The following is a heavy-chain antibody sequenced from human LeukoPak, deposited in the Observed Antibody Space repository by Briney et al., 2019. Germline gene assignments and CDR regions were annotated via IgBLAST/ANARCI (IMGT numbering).Heavy chain of an antibody. Sequence: PSETLSLTCTVSGGSISSYYWSWIRQPPGKGLEWIGYIYYSGSTNYNPSLKSRVTISVDTSKNQFSLKLSSVTAADTAVYYCARTTGYQLDYWGQGTLVTVSS. CDR2: IYYSGST. CDR3: ARTTGYQLDY. J-gene: IGHJ4*02. D-gene: IGHD3-9*01. CDR1: GGSISSYY. V-gene: IGHV4-59*01.